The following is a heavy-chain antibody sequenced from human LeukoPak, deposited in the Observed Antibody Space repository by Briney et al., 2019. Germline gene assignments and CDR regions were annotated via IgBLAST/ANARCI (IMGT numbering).Heavy chain of an antibody. CDR2: IYYSGST. CDR1: GGSISSGDYY. Sequence: SSETLSLTCTVSGGSISSGDYYWSWIRQPPGKGLEWIGYIYYSGSTYYNPSLKSRVTISVDTSKNQFSLKLSSVTAADTAAYYCARGDDYYDSSGETAFDIWGQGTMVTVSS. CDR3: ARGDDYYDSSGETAFDI. J-gene: IGHJ3*02. D-gene: IGHD3-22*01. V-gene: IGHV4-30-4*01.